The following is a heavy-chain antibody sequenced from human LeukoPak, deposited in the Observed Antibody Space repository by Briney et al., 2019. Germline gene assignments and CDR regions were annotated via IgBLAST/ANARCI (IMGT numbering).Heavy chain of an antibody. D-gene: IGHD3-22*01. Sequence: GGSLRLSCAASGFTFSSYGMHWVRQAPGKGLEWVAVIWYDGSNKYYADSVKGRFTISRDNSKNTLYLQMNSLRAEDTAVYYCAKGHHYYDSSGYHYFDYWSQGTLVTVSS. V-gene: IGHV3-33*06. CDR1: GFTFSSYG. CDR3: AKGHHYYDSSGYHYFDY. J-gene: IGHJ4*02. CDR2: IWYDGSNK.